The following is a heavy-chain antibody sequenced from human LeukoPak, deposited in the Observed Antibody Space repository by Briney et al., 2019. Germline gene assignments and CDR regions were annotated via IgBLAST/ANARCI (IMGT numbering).Heavy chain of an antibody. CDR3: ARDATSYSSSRYEY. CDR2: IYSSGST. J-gene: IGHJ4*02. V-gene: IGHV4-59*01. Sequence: PSETLSLTCTVSGGSISSYYWSWIRQPPGKGLEWIGYIYSSGSTNYNPSLKSRVTISVDTSKNQFSLKLSSVTAADTAVYYCARDATSYSSSRYEYWGQGTLVTVSS. CDR1: GGSISSYY. D-gene: IGHD6-13*01.